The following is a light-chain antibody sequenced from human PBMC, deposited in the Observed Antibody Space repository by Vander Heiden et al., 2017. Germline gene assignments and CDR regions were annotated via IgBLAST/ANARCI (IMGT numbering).Light chain of an antibody. Sequence: DIQMTQSPPPLSASVGDRVTLTRRASQSISTFLNWYQQREGKAPKLLIYAASSLQSGVPARFSGSGSGTDFTLTISSLQLEDFETYYCQQSYSTTRLFTFGPGTKVDIK. CDR3: QQSYSTTRLFT. J-gene: IGKJ3*01. CDR2: AAS. CDR1: QSISTF. V-gene: IGKV1-39*01.